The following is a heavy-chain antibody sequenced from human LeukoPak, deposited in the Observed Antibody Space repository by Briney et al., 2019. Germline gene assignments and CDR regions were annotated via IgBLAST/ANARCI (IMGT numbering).Heavy chain of an antibody. J-gene: IGHJ6*02. CDR3: ARGGGLDV. Sequence: GGSLRLSCAASGFTFSSYWMNWALQAPGKGLEWVASINHNGNVNYYVDSVKGRFTISRDNAKNSLYLQMSNLRAEDTAVYFCARGGGLDVWGQGATVTVSS. CDR2: INHNGNVN. CDR1: GFTFSSYW. V-gene: IGHV3-7*03. D-gene: IGHD3-16*01.